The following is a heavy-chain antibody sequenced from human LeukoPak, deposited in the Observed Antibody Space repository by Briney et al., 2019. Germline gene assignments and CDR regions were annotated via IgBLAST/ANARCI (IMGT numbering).Heavy chain of an antibody. Sequence: GGSLRLSCAASGFTVGSNYMCWVRQAPGKGLEWGSIMSSGGTTSYADSVRGRFTISRENSRNTLYLQMNSLRAEDTAVYYCATRGAPGYYYGMDVWGQGTTVTVSS. J-gene: IGHJ6*02. CDR2: MSSGGTT. V-gene: IGHV3-66*01. D-gene: IGHD1-26*01. CDR3: ATRGAPGYYYGMDV. CDR1: GFTVGSNY.